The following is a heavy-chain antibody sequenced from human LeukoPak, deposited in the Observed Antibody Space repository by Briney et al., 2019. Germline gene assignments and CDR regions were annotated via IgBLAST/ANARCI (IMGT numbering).Heavy chain of an antibody. J-gene: IGHJ4*02. CDR1: GFTFSSCA. D-gene: IGHD6-13*01. Sequence: SGGSLRLSCAASGFTFSSCAMSGVRHAPGKGREWVSTITGGGTSTYYADSVKGRFTISRDNSKNTLFLQMASLGAGDTAIYYCAKGLYTSSGYHFQSWGQGTLVTVSS. V-gene: IGHV3-23*01. CDR2: ITGGGTST. CDR3: AKGLYTSSGYHFQS.